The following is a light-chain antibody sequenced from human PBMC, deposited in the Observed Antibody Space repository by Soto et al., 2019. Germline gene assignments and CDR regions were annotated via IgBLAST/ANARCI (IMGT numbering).Light chain of an antibody. V-gene: IGKV3-11*01. CDR1: QSVRSS. CDR2: DAS. J-gene: IGKJ3*01. Sequence: EIVLTQSPDTLSLSPGERATLSCRASQSVRSSLAWYQQKPGQAPRLLIYDASNRATGIPARFSGSGAGTDVTLTISSLEPEYFAVYYCQQRSNWPPEVTFGPGTKVDIK. CDR3: QQRSNWPPEVT.